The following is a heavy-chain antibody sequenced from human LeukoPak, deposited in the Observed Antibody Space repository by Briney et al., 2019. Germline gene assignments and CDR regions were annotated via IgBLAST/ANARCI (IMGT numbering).Heavy chain of an antibody. J-gene: IGHJ4*02. V-gene: IGHV3-23*01. CDR2: ISPSGDNT. CDR3: AKDGNWARFED. Sequence: GGSLRLSCAASGFTFSSYGMSWVRQAPGKGLEWVSAISPSGDNTYYADSMKGRFTISRDNSKNMVWLQINSPTAEDTATYYCAKDGNWARFEDWGQGTLVTVSS. CDR1: GFTFSSYG. D-gene: IGHD7-27*01.